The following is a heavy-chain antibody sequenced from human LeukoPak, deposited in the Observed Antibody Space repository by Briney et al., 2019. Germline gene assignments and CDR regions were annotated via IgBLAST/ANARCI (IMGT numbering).Heavy chain of an antibody. D-gene: IGHD3-10*01. J-gene: IGHJ3*02. CDR2: IYHSRST. CDR1: GYSISSGYY. V-gene: IGHV4-38-2*01. Sequence: PSETLSLTCAVSGYSISSGYYWGWIRQPPGKGLEWIGSIYHSRSTYYNPSLKSRVTISVDTSKNQFSLKLSSVTAADTAVYYCARKTGGLYGGAFDIWGQGTMVTVSS. CDR3: ARKTGGLYGGAFDI.